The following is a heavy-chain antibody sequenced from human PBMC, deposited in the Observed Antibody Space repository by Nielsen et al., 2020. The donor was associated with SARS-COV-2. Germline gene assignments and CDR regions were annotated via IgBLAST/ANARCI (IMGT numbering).Heavy chain of an antibody. CDR3: AKDWIY. CDR2: ISYDGSNK. J-gene: IGHJ4*02. V-gene: IGHV3-30-3*01. CDR1: GFTFSSYA. D-gene: IGHD2-2*03. Sequence: SCAASGFTFSSYAMHWVRQAPGKGLEWVAVISYDGSNKYYADSVKGRFTISRDNSKNTLYLQMNSLRAEDTAVYYCAKDWIYWGQGTLVTVSS.